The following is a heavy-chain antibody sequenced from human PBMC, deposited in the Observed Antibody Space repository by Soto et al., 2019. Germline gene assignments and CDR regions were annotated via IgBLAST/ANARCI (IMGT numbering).Heavy chain of an antibody. CDR2: ISAHNGNT. J-gene: IGHJ5*02. CDR3: ARVLPPFDP. CDR1: GYTFTSYG. V-gene: IGHV1-18*01. Sequence: QVQLVQSGAEVKKPGASVKVSCKASGYTFTSYGISWVRQAPGQGLEWMGWISAHNGNTTYAQKLQVRVTMTTDTSTSPAYMELRSLQSDDTAVYYCARVLPPFDPWGQGTLVTVSS.